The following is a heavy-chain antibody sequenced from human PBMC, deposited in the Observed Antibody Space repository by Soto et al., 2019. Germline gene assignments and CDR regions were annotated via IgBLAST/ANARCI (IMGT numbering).Heavy chain of an antibody. V-gene: IGHV3-21*02. CDR1: GFTFSTYS. CDR3: ARALSSHLGEFSSDY. J-gene: IGHJ4*02. CDR2: ISGSSAYI. D-gene: IGHD3-16*02. Sequence: EVQLVESGGDLVKPGGSLRLSCAASGFTFSTYSMNWVRQAPGKGLEWVSAISGSSAYIFYADSVKGRFTISRDNAKNSLYLHMDSLRVEDTAVYYCARALSSHLGEFSSDYWGQGTLLTVSS.